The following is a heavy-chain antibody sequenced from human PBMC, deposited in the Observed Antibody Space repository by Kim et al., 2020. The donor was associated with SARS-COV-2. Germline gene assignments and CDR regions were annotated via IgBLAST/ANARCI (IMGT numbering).Heavy chain of an antibody. J-gene: IGHJ4*02. D-gene: IGHD6-19*01. V-gene: IGHV4-34*01. Sequence: YNPSLKRRVTISVDTSKNQFSLKLSSVTAADTAVYYCARGPYSSGWYDYWGQGTLVTVSS. CDR3: ARGPYSSGWYDY.